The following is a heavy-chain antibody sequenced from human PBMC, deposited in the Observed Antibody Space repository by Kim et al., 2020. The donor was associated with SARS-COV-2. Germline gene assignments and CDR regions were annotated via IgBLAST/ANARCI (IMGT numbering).Heavy chain of an antibody. Sequence: TTYADSVKGRFTISRDNAKNSLYLQMNSLGAEDTAVYYCARIITAVAGLDYWGQGTLVTVSS. CDR2: T. CDR3: ARIITAVAGLDY. D-gene: IGHD2-15*01. J-gene: IGHJ4*02. V-gene: IGHV3-11*06.